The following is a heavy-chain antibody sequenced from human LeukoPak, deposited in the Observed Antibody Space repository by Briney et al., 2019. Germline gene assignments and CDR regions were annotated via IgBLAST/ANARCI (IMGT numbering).Heavy chain of an antibody. CDR3: ASGLEGGTYCHLPHLDY. D-gene: IGHD1-26*01. CDR2: ITASGSFP. CDR1: GFTFSTYE. J-gene: IGHJ4*02. Sequence: GGSLRLSCASSGFTFSTYEPHGVRQAPGKGLEWLSYITASGSFPHYAECLKGRFTISRDISNNSLYLLMNSLTAEDTAFYYCASGLEGGTYCHLPHLDYWGQGTLVTVSS. V-gene: IGHV3-48*03.